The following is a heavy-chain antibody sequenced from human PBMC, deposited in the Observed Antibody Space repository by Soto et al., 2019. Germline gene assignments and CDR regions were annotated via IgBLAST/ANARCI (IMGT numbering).Heavy chain of an antibody. J-gene: IGHJ4*02. CDR2: IYYKGDT. CDR3: ARGSLVYDS. D-gene: IGHD3-16*01. V-gene: IGHV4-59*01. CDR1: GDSLNNNW. Sequence: QVQLLESGPTLVKPSEILFLTCSVSGDSLNNNWWTWIRQAPGTAPELVGYIYYKGDTRYNPSLERRITISLNTPKNQIPRELRSLGGADTAFYFCARGSLVYDSGGQGILVTVSS.